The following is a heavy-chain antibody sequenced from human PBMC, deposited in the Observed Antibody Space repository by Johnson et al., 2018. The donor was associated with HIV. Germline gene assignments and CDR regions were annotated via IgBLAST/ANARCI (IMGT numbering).Heavy chain of an antibody. V-gene: IGHV3-20*04. CDR3: VRVELGAFDI. D-gene: IGHD1-7*01. Sequence: VQLVESGGSVVRPGGSLRLSCAASGFSFNDYGMNWVRQVPGKGLEWVSGINWNGGSTGYADSVKGRFTISRDNAKNSLYLQMNSLKTEDTAVYYWVRVELGAFDIWGQGTMVTVSS. CDR2: INWNGGST. J-gene: IGHJ3*02. CDR1: GFSFNDYG.